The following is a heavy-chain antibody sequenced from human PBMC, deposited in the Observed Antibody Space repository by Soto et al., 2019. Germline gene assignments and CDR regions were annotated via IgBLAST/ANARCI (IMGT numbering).Heavy chain of an antibody. J-gene: IGHJ5*02. V-gene: IGHV1-46*01. CDR3: ARSSGGNFGIIIEGTNWFDP. CDR1: RDTFTSYY. Sequence: AASVKVSCKAPRDTFTSYYINWVRQAPGQGLEWMGVINPHGGSTAYAQKFKGRVTLTRDTSASTVYMEVSSLTSEDTAMYYCARSSGGNFGIIIEGTNWFDPWGQGTLVTVSS. D-gene: IGHD1-26*01. CDR2: INPHGGST.